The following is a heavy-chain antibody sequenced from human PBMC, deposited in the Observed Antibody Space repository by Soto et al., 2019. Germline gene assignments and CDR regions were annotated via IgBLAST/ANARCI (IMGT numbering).Heavy chain of an antibody. CDR1: GFTFSRYG. D-gene: IGHD3-10*01. CDR2: ISYDGSER. CDR3: AKVSSDRGYYYFAMDV. J-gene: IGHJ6*02. V-gene: IGHV3-30*18. Sequence: QVQLVESGGGVVQPGRSLRLSCAASGFTFSRYGVHWVRQAPGKGLEWLAVISYDGSERYYVDSVKGRFTISRDNSTNTLYLQMNSLRVEDTAVYYCAKVSSDRGYYYFAMDVWGQGTTVTVSS.